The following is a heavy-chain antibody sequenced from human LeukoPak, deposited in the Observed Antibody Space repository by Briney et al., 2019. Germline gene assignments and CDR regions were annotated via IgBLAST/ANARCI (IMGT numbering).Heavy chain of an antibody. CDR3: ARGYCSGGSCYWGDY. Sequence: SETLSLTCIVSGGSISSIGYYWGWIRQPPGKGLEWIGCVYYSGSTFYNPSLKSRVTTSVDTSKSQFSLKLNSMTAADTAVYYCARGYCSGGSCYWGDYWGQGALVTVSS. CDR2: VYYSGST. CDR1: GGSISSIGYY. V-gene: IGHV4-39*01. J-gene: IGHJ4*02. D-gene: IGHD2-15*01.